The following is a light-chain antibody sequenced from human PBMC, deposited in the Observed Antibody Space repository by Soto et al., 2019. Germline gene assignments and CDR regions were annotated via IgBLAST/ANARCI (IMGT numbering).Light chain of an antibody. CDR2: DAS. CDR1: QSISTW. Sequence: DIQLTQSPSTLSASAGETVTLTCRASQSISTWLAWYQQKPGKAPKLLIFDASSLRSGVPSRFSGSGSGTEFTLTINSLQPDDFATYYCQQYDSYSWTFGQGTKVDIK. J-gene: IGKJ1*01. CDR3: QQYDSYSWT. V-gene: IGKV1-5*01.